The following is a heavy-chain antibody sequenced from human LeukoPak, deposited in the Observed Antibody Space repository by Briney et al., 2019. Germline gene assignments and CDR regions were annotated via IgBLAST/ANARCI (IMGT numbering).Heavy chain of an antibody. D-gene: IGHD3-22*01. J-gene: IGHJ3*02. CDR3: ARAPYYYDSSRAFDI. CDR2: IYSSGST. Sequence: SETLSLTCTVSGGSISSGSYYWSWIRQPAGKGLEWIGRIYSSGSTNYNPSLKSRVTISVDTSKNQFSLKLSSVTAADTAVYYCARAPYYYDSSRAFDIWGQGTMVTVSS. CDR1: GGSISSGSYY. V-gene: IGHV4-61*02.